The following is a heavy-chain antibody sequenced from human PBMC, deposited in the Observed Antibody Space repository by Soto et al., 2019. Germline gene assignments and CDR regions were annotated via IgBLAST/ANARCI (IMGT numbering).Heavy chain of an antibody. V-gene: IGHV4-59*08. CDR1: GGSISSYY. D-gene: IGHD3-16*01. CDR2: IYYSGST. J-gene: IGHJ6*02. Sequence: SETLSLTCTVSGGSISSYYWSWIRQPPGKGLEWIGYIYYSGSTNYNPSLKSRVTISIDTSKNQFSLKLSSVTAADTAVYYCARLSRGSSAGMXVWGQGTTVXVS. CDR3: ARLSRGSSAGMXV.